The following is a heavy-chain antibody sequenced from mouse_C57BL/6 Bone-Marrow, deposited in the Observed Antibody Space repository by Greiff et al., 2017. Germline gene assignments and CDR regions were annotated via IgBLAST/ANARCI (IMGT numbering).Heavy chain of an antibody. D-gene: IGHD1-1*01. V-gene: IGHV1-26*01. CDR1: GYTFTDYY. J-gene: IGHJ2*01. Sequence: EVQLQQSGPELVKPGASVTISCKASGYTFTDYYMNWVKQSHGKSLEWIGDINPNNGGTSYNQKFKGKATLTVDKSSSTAYMELRSLTSEDSAVYYCARYGSSYDYFDYWGQGTTLTVSS. CDR2: INPNNGGT. CDR3: ARYGSSYDYFDY.